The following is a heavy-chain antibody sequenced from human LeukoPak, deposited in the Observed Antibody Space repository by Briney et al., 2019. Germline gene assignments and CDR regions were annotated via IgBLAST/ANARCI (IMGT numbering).Heavy chain of an antibody. D-gene: IGHD6-6*01. CDR2: INHSGST. J-gene: IGHJ5*02. V-gene: IGHV4-34*01. CDR1: GGSFSGYY. Sequence: SETLSLTCAVYGGSFSGYYWSWMRQPPGKGLEWIGEINHSGSTNYNPSLKSRVPISVDTSKNQFSLKLSSVTAADPAVYYCARGVSIAARLNWFVPWGEGTLVTVSS. CDR3: ARGVSIAARLNWFVP.